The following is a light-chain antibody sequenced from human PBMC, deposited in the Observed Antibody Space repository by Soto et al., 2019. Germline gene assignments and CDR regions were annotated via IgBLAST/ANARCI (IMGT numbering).Light chain of an antibody. Sequence: DIQMTQSPSSLSASVGDRVTITCRASQTISSWLAWYQQKPGKAPKLLIYKASTLKSGVPSRFSGSGSGTEVTLTISSLQPDDFETYYCQHYNSYSEAFGQGTKVDIK. CDR1: QTISSW. J-gene: IGKJ1*01. CDR3: QHYNSYSEA. V-gene: IGKV1-5*03. CDR2: KAS.